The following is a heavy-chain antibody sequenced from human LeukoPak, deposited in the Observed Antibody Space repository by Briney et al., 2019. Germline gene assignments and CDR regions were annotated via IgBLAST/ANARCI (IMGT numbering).Heavy chain of an antibody. D-gene: IGHD3-10*01. Sequence: GGSLRLSCAASGFTFSNYWMSWVRQAPGKGLEWVANIKQDGSEKYYVGSVKGRFTISRDNAKSSVYLQMNSLRVEDTALYYCTRDEPFGGSGSHFDYWGQGNLVTVSS. CDR3: TRDEPFGGSGSHFDY. CDR2: IKQDGSEK. J-gene: IGHJ4*02. V-gene: IGHV3-7*01. CDR1: GFTFSNYW.